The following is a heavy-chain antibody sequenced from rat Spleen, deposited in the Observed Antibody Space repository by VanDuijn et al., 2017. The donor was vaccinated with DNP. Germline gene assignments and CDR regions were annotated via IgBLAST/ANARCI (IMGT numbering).Heavy chain of an antibody. Sequence: EVQLVETGGGLVQPGRSLKLSCVASGFTFNTYWMFWVRQAPGKGLEWVASINLDGASTYYLGSGKGLFTISRDNEENTVYLQMDSLGSEDTATYYCTKGLQWYAMDAWGQGTSVTVSA. J-gene: IGHJ4*01. CDR1: GFTFNTYW. CDR3: TKGLQWYAMDA. D-gene: IGHD1-1*01. V-gene: IGHV5-58*01. CDR2: INLDGAST.